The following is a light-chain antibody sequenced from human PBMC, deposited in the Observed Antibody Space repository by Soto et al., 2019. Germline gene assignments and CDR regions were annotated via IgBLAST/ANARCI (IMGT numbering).Light chain of an antibody. CDR2: AAS. CDR3: QQRINWPLT. Sequence: DIQMTQSPSSLSASVGDRVTITCRASQGVSAYLLWYQQRQGRAPKLLIYAASNLLSGVPSRFSGSGAGTNFTLTIGGLEPEDSAVYYCQQRINWPLTFGGGTKVEI. CDR1: QGVSAY. J-gene: IGKJ4*01. V-gene: IGKV1-39*01.